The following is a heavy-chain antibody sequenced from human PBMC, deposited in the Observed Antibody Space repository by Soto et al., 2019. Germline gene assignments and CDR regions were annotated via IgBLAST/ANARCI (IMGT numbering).Heavy chain of an antibody. CDR3: AREWSAAGHFYGMDF. V-gene: IGHV1-8*01. CDR1: GYTFTSYD. J-gene: IGHJ6*02. D-gene: IGHD6-13*01. CDR2: MNTNSDDT. Sequence: QVQLVQSGAEVKKPGASVQVSCKTSGYTFTSYDINWVRQAPGQGLEWVGWMNTNSDDTRSAQKFRGRLTLTRDKSMRAVYMKLRNLRPDDSAVYYCAREWSAAGHFYGMDFCGQGTTVAVAS.